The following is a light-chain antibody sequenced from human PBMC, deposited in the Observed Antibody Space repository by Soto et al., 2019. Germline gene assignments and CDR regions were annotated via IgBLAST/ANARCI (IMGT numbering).Light chain of an antibody. CDR2: DAS. Sequence: EIVLTQSRATLSLSPGERATLSCRASQSVSSYLAWYQQKPGQAPRLLIYDASNRATGIPARYSGSGSGTDITLTTSSQVHEDLAVYYCHQRRNWQGFTFDRGNKVDIK. CDR1: QSVSSY. J-gene: IGKJ3*01. CDR3: HQRRNWQGFT. V-gene: IGKV3-11*01.